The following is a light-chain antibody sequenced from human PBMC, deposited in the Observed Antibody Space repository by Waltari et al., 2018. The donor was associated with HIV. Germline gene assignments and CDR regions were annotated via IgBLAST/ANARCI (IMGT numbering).Light chain of an antibody. CDR2: END. J-gene: IGLJ3*02. V-gene: IGLV1-51*02. CDR3: GTWDSGLTMTWV. CDR1: SPHIGNHY. Sequence: QFVLTQPPSVSAAPGQKVTISCSGTSPHIGNHYVSWYQQLPGTAPKLPIYENDKRPSGISDRFSGSKSGTSATLGITGLQTGDEADYYCGTWDSGLTMTWVFGGGTKVTVL.